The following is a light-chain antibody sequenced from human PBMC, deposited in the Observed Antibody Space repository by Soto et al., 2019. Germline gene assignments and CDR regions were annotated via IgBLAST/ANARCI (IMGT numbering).Light chain of an antibody. CDR3: QQRSNWPIT. CDR1: QSVSNN. V-gene: IGKV3-15*01. CDR2: GAS. J-gene: IGKJ5*01. Sequence: EIVMTQSPATLSVSPGESVTLSCRASQSVSNNLVWYQQKPGQAPRLLIYGASTRATGVPVRFSGSGSGTDFTLTISRLEPEDFAVYYCQQRSNWPITFGQGTRLEIK.